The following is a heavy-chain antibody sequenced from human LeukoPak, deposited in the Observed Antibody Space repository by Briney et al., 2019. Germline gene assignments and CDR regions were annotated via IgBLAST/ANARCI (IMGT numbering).Heavy chain of an antibody. J-gene: IGHJ4*02. Sequence: ASVKVSCKPSGYTFTSFGISWVRQAPGQGLEWMGWIGAYNGDTNYAQKFQGRVTMTTDTSTCTAYMDLRSRRSNDTDVYYCTRDHCRGDNCPSFDYWGQGTLVTVSS. D-gene: IGHD2-15*01. V-gene: IGHV1-18*04. CDR1: GYTFTSFG. CDR3: TRDHCRGDNCPSFDY. CDR2: IGAYNGDT.